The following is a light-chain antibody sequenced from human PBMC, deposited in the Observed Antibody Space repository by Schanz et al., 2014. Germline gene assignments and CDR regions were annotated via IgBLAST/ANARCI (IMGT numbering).Light chain of an antibody. V-gene: IGKV3-15*01. Sequence: IAVTQSPATLSVSPGESATLSCRASQSVSTNLAWYQQKPGQAPRLLIYGASTRATGIQARFSGSGSGTEFTLTISRLEPEDFAVYYCQQYGSSPMYTFGQGTKLEIK. CDR3: QQYGSSPMYT. CDR2: GAS. J-gene: IGKJ2*01. CDR1: QSVSTN.